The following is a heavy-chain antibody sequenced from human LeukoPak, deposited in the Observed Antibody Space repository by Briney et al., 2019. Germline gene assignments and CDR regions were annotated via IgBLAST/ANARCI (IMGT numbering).Heavy chain of an antibody. D-gene: IGHD2-21*02. J-gene: IGHJ3*02. V-gene: IGHV4-59*08. Sequence: PSETLSLTCTASGGSISYYYWSWIRQPPGKGLEWIGYVYYSGSTSYNPSLKSRVTISLDTSKHQFPLKLNSVTAADTAVYYCARHAYCGGDCFGGAFEIWGQGTMVTVSS. CDR3: ARHAYCGGDCFGGAFEI. CDR1: GGSISYYY. CDR2: VYYSGST.